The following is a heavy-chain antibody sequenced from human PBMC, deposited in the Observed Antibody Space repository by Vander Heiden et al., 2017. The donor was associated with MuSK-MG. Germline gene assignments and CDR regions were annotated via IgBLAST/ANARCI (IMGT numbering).Heavy chain of an antibody. J-gene: IGHJ4*02. CDR2: ISYDGSNK. CDR1: GFTFSSYA. D-gene: IGHD1-1*01. V-gene: IGHV3-30*04. Sequence: QVQLVESGGGVVQPGRSLRLSCAASGFTFSSYAMHWVRQAPGKGLEWVAVISYDGSNKYYADAVKGRFTISRDNSKNTLYLKMKSMRAEDTAVYYYASSQKSRPPFDYWGQGTMVTVYS. CDR3: ASSQKSRPPFDY.